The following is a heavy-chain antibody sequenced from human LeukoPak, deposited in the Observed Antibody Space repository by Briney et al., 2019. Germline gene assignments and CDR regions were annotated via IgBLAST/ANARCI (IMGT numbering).Heavy chain of an antibody. J-gene: IGHJ4*02. CDR3: ARGAVRGGTNFDY. D-gene: IGHD3-10*01. Sequence: SQTLSLTCAVSGDIFSGSPAVWNWIRQSPARGLEWLVRAYYRSNLYIDYAVSVKGRITITPDPSKNQFSLQLNSVTPEDTAVYYCARGAVRGGTNFDYWGQGTPVTVSS. CDR2: AYYRSNLYI. V-gene: IGHV6-1*01. CDR1: GDIFSGSPAV.